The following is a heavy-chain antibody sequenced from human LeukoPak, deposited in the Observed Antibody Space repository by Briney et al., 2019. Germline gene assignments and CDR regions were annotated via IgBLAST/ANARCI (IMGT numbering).Heavy chain of an antibody. J-gene: IGHJ4*02. Sequence: GGSLRLSCAASGFTVSSYAMTWVRQAPGKGLEWVSVINKSGGSTYYADSVKGRFTISRDNSKNTLYLQMNSLRAEDTAVYYCAKDRWGSGGSGGGDYWGQGTLVTVSS. D-gene: IGHD2-15*01. CDR3: AKDRWGSGGSGGGDY. V-gene: IGHV3-23*01. CDR2: INKSGGST. CDR1: GFTVSSYA.